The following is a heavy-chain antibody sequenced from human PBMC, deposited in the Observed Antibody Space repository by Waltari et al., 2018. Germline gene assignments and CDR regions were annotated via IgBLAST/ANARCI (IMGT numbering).Heavy chain of an antibody. Sequence: EVQLVESGGGLVQPGGSLRLSCAASGFTVSSNYMSWVRQAPGKGLEWVSVIYSGGSTYYPDADKGRFTNSRHNSKNTLYLQMNGLRAEDTAVYYCARRTRMITFGGVIAENDYWGQGTLVTVSS. CDR2: IYSGGST. J-gene: IGHJ4*02. CDR3: ARRTRMITFGGVIAENDY. D-gene: IGHD3-16*02. V-gene: IGHV3-53*04. CDR1: GFTVSSNY.